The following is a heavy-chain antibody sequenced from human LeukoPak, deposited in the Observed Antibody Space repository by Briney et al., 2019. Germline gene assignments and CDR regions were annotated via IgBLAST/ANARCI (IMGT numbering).Heavy chain of an antibody. V-gene: IGHV1-18*01. D-gene: IGHD3-9*01. CDR3: ARDPNYDILTGYYSDY. CDR1: GYTFTSYV. Sequence: GASVKVSCKASGYTFTSYVISWVRQAPGQGLEWMGWISAYDGNTNYAQKLQGRVTMTTDTSTSTAYMELRSLRSDDTAVYYCARDPNYDILTGYYSDYWGQGTLVTVSS. CDR2: ISAYDGNT. J-gene: IGHJ4*02.